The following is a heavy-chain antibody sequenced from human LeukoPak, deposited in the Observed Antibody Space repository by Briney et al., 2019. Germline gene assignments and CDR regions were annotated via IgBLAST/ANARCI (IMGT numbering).Heavy chain of an antibody. CDR2: ISAYNGNT. J-gene: IGHJ4*02. D-gene: IGHD4-17*01. CDR3: ARDLGEYGDYVFCY. V-gene: IGHV1-18*01. CDR1: GGTFSSYA. Sequence: GASVKVSCKASGGTFSSYAISWVRQAPGQGLEWMGWISAYNGNTNYAQKLQGRVTMTTDTSTSTAYMGLRSLRSDDTAVYYCARDLGEYGDYVFCYWGQGTLVTVSS.